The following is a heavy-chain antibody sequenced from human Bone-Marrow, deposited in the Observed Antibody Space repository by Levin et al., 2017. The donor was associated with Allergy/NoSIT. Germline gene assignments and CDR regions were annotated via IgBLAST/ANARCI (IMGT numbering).Heavy chain of an antibody. CDR3: ARTPVAGPSGAFDI. Sequence: SETLSLTCTVSGASISSSSYYWGWIRQSPGTGLEWIGNIFFSGNTYYKPSLKSRVTMSVDTSKNQFFLKVSSVTAADTAVYFCARTPVAGPSGAFDIWGQGTMVPVSS. CDR2: IFFSGNT. D-gene: IGHD6-19*01. J-gene: IGHJ3*02. V-gene: IGHV4-39*01. CDR1: GASISSSSYY.